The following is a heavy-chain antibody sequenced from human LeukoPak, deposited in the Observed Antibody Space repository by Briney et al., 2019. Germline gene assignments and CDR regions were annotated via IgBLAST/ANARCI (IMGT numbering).Heavy chain of an antibody. D-gene: IGHD6-19*01. CDR2: ISYDGRNK. Sequence: GRSLRLPCAASGFTFSSCAMHWVRQAPGEGLQWVATISYDGRNKYYADSVKGRFTISRDNSKNTLYLQMNSLRAEDTAVYYCARELGSGSSYDAFDIWGQGTMVTVSS. CDR1: GFTFSSCA. J-gene: IGHJ3*02. CDR3: ARELGSGSSYDAFDI. V-gene: IGHV3-30*04.